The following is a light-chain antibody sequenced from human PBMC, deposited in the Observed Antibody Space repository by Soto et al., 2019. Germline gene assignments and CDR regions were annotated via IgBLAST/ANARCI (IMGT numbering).Light chain of an antibody. V-gene: IGKV3-15*01. CDR2: GAS. Sequence: EIVMTQSPATLSVSPGGRATLSCRASQSVSSTLAWYQQKPGQAPRLLIYGASTRATGFPARFSGSGSGTECTLTISSLQSEDFAVYYCQQYKDWPLTFGGGTSVEIK. J-gene: IGKJ4*01. CDR1: QSVSST. CDR3: QQYKDWPLT.